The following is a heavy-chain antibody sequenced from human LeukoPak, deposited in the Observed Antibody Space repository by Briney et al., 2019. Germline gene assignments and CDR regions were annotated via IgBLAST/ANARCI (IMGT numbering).Heavy chain of an antibody. Sequence: SETLSLTCTVSGGSISSYYWSWIRQPPGKGLEWIGYIYYSGSTNYNPSLKSRVTIPVDTSKNQFSLKLSSVTAADTAVYYCARDPGYGDYDYFQHWGQGTLVTVSS. V-gene: IGHV4-59*01. CDR3: ARDPGYGDYDYFQH. CDR1: GGSISSYY. J-gene: IGHJ1*01. CDR2: IYYSGST. D-gene: IGHD4-17*01.